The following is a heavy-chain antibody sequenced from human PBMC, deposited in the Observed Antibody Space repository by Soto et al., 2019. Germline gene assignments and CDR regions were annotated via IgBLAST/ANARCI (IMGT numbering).Heavy chain of an antibody. Sequence: SETLSLTCTAAGGSISGLYWSWVRQPAGKGLEWIGRIYSSGATKYNPSLRNRVTMSVDTSTDQYSLNLASMTAADTAVYFCARGPFCGNDCYFDVWGQGTQVTVSS. J-gene: IGHJ4*02. CDR2: IYSSGAT. D-gene: IGHD2-21*02. CDR1: GGSISGLY. V-gene: IGHV4-4*07. CDR3: ARGPFCGNDCYFDV.